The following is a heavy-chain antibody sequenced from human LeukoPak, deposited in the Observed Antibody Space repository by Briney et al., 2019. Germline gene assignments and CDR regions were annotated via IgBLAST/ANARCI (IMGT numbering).Heavy chain of an antibody. CDR2: IYFSGTT. D-gene: IGHD6-13*01. CDR1: GGSIRSYY. V-gene: IGHV4-59*08. Sequence: SETLSLTCAVSGGSIRSYYWGWIRQPPGKGLEWIGYIYFSGTTKYNPSLESRVTISVDTSKNQFSLKLSSVTAADTAVYYCARRRAEGGSNGHYNWFDPWGQGILVTVSS. CDR3: ARRRAEGGSNGHYNWFDP. J-gene: IGHJ5*02.